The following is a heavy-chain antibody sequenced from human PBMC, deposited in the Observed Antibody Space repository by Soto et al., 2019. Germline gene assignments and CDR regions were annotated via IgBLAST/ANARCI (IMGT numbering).Heavy chain of an antibody. CDR3: GRGGYDFWSGYFDDAFDI. CDR1: GGSISSYY. Sequence: PSETLSLTCTVSGGSISSYYWSWIRQPPGKGLEWIGYIYYSGSTNYNPSLKSRVTIPVDTYKNQFSLKLSSVTAADTAVHYCGRGGYDFWSGYFDDAFDIWGQGTMVTVSS. CDR2: IYYSGST. V-gene: IGHV4-59*01. D-gene: IGHD3-3*01. J-gene: IGHJ3*02.